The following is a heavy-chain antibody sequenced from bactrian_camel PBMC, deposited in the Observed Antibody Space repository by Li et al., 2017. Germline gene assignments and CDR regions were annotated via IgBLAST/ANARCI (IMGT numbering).Heavy chain of an antibody. V-gene: IGHV3S30*01. CDR2: TKPDVRYT. CDR1: STYA. J-gene: IGHJ6*01. Sequence: STYAMSWVRQAPGKGLEWVSATKPDVRYTYYKYSVQGRFSISRDNAKSTLYLQLNDLKTEDTGMYYCAKGLPPYCDNDGNCWVTASDFDSLGQGTQVTVS. D-gene: IGHD7*01. CDR3: AKGLPPYCDNDGNCWVTASDFDS.